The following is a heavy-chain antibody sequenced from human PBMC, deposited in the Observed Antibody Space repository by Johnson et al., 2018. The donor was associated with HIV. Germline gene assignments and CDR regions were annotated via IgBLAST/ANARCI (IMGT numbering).Heavy chain of an antibody. D-gene: IGHD6-19*01. V-gene: IGHV3-11*04. CDR1: GFTFSDYY. CDR2: IRTDGSST. CDR3: ARGGGSDWYNAFDL. J-gene: IGHJ3*01. Sequence: QVQLVESGGGLVTPGGSVKLSCQGSGFTFSDYYMTWIRQAPGKGLAWVSYIRTDGSSTYYADAVKGRFTFVRDNAKNSVYLQITRLKVEYTAVYYCARGGGSDWYNAFDLWGRGTMVTVSS.